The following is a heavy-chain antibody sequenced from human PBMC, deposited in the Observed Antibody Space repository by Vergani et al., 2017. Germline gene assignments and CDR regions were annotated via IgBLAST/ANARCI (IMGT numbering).Heavy chain of an antibody. CDR2: ISWDGVNT. CDR3: AKGSNPYQLLYADLDY. V-gene: IGHV3-43*01. J-gene: IGHJ4*02. D-gene: IGHD2-2*02. CDR1: GFTFDDYT. Sequence: EVQLVESGGVVVQPGGSLRLSCAASGFTFDDYTMHWVRQPPGKGLEWVSLISWDGVNTYYADSVKGRFTISRDNSKNSLYLQMNSLRTEDTGFYYCAKGSNPYQLLYADLDYWGQGTLVTVSS.